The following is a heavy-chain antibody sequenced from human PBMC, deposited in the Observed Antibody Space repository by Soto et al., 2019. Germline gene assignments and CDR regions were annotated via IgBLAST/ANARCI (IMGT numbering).Heavy chain of an antibody. CDR1: GYTFTSYD. J-gene: IGHJ4*02. D-gene: IGHD3-9*01. CDR2: MNPNSGNT. CDR3: ARGRYYDILTGYYRDDVY. V-gene: IGHV1-8*01. Sequence: QVQLVQSGAEVKKPGASVKVSCKASGYTFTSYDINWVRQATGQGLEWMGWMNPNSGNTGYAQKFQGRVTMTRNTFISTAYMELSSLRSEDTAVYYCARGRYYDILTGYYRDDVYWGQGTLVTVSS.